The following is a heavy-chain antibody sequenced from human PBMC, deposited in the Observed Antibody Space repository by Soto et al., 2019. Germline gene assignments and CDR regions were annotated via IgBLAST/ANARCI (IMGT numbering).Heavy chain of an antibody. Sequence: SVNVSCKAAGGAFSIYAISWGRQAPGQGLEWMGGIIPIFGTANYAQKFQGRVTITADESTSTAYMELSSLRSEDTAVYYCACYGSGSYRYYFDYWGQGTLVTVSS. CDR2: IIPIFGTA. V-gene: IGHV1-69*13. CDR1: GGAFSIYA. CDR3: ACYGSGSYRYYFDY. D-gene: IGHD3-10*01. J-gene: IGHJ4*02.